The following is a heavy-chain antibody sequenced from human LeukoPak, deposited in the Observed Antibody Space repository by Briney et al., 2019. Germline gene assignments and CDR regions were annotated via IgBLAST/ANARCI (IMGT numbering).Heavy chain of an antibody. D-gene: IGHD3-10*01. J-gene: IGHJ4*02. CDR3: AKDLRFGVWGIDY. CDR1: GFTFSSYG. Sequence: KPGGSLRLSCAASGFTFSSYGMHWVRQAPGKGLEWVAFIRYDGSNKYYADSVKGRFTISRDNSKNTLYLQMNSLRAEDTAVYYCAKDLRFGVWGIDYWGQGTLVTVSS. CDR2: IRYDGSNK. V-gene: IGHV3-30*02.